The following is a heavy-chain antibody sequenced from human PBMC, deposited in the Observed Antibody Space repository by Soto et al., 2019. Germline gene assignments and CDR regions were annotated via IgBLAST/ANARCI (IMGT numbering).Heavy chain of an antibody. CDR2: ISSSSRYI. J-gene: IGHJ4*02. V-gene: IGHV3-21*04. CDR1: GFTFSAYT. CDR3: ARILIIGETRGSYFDS. Sequence: GGSLRLSCSTSGFTFSAYTMHWVRQAPGKGPEWGSSISSSSRYIYYADSGKGRFTISRDNAKNSLYLQMNGLRAEDKAVYYYARILIIGETRGSYFDSWGQETRVTAPQ. D-gene: IGHD1-20*01.